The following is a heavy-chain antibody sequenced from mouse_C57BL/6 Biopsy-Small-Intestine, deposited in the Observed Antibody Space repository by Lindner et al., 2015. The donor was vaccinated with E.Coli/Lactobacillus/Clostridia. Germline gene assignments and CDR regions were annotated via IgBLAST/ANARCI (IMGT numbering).Heavy chain of an antibody. CDR1: GYTLTDYW. J-gene: IGHJ2*01. V-gene: IGHV1-9*01. CDR3: AKQGTTDFDY. CDR2: ILPGLGST. D-gene: IGHD1-1*01. Sequence: VQLQESGAELMKPGASVKLSCKATGYTLTDYWIEWVKQRPGHGLEWIGQILPGLGSTHYNEKFKGKATFTADTSSNAAYMHLSSLTPEDSAIYYCAKQGTTDFDYWGQGTTLTVSS.